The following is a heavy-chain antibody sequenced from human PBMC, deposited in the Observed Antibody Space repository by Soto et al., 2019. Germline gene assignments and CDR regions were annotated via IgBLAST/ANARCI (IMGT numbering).Heavy chain of an antibody. J-gene: IGHJ4*02. CDR3: AREGDSSGSYPH. CDR1: GGTFSSYT. V-gene: IGHV1-69*08. D-gene: IGHD3-22*01. Sequence: QVQLVQSGAEVKKPGSSVKVSCKASGGTFSSYTISWVRQAPGQGLEWMGRIIPILGIANYAQKFQGRVTITADKSTSTAYMELSRLRSEDTAVYYCAREGDSSGSYPHWGQGTLVTVSS. CDR2: IIPILGIA.